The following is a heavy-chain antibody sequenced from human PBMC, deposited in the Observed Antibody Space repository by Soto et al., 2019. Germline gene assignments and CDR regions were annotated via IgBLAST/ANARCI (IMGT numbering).Heavy chain of an antibody. V-gene: IGHV5-10-1*01. D-gene: IGHD6-6*01. CDR3: ARRWSTSSPDY. Sequence: GESLKISCKGSGYTFTNYWISWVRQMPGKGLEWMGRIDPSVSYTTYSPSFQGHVTISADKSITTAYLQWSSLKASDTAMYYCARRWSTSSPDYWGQGTPVTVPQ. CDR1: GYTFTNYW. J-gene: IGHJ4*02. CDR2: IDPSVSYT.